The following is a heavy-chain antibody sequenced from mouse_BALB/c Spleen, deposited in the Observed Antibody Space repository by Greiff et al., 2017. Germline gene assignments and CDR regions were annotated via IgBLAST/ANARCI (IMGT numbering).Heavy chain of an antibody. J-gene: IGHJ4*01. CDR2: ISSGSSTI. CDR3: ARSFDYGMDY. V-gene: IGHV5-17*02. CDR1: GFTFSSFG. Sequence: EVQRVESGGGLVQPGGSRKLSCAASGFTFSSFGMHWVRQAPEKGLEWVAYISSGSSTIYYADTVKGRFTISRDNPKNTLFLQMTSLRSEDTAMYYCARSFDYGMDYWGQGTSVTVSS. D-gene: IGHD2-4*01.